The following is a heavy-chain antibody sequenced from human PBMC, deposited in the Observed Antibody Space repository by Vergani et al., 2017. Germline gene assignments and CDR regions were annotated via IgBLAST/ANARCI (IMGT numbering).Heavy chain of an antibody. CDR2: IDPSDSYT. J-gene: IGHJ5*02. Sequence: EVQLVQSGAEVKKPGESLRISCKGSGYSFTSYWISWVCQMPGKGLEWMGRIDPSDSYTNYSPSFQGHVTISADKSISTAYLQWSSLKASDTAMYYYARHGQHTGAQTGGWFDPWGQGTLVTVSS. CDR3: ARHGQHTGAQTGGWFDP. V-gene: IGHV5-10-1*01. CDR1: GYSFTSYW. D-gene: IGHD1-1*01.